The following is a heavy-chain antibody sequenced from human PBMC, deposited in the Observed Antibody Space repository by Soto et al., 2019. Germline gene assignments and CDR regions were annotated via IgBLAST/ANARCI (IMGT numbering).Heavy chain of an antibody. CDR1: GGSISSYY. Sequence: QVQLQESGPGLVKPSETLSLTCTVSGGSISSYYWSWIRQPPGKGLEWIGYIYYSGSTNYNPSLKSRATIPVDTSKNQFSLKLNSMTAADTAVYYCASHWKALVPAAIRYWGQGTLVTVSS. J-gene: IGHJ4*02. CDR3: ASHWKALVPAAIRY. CDR2: IYYSGST. D-gene: IGHD2-2*01. V-gene: IGHV4-59*08.